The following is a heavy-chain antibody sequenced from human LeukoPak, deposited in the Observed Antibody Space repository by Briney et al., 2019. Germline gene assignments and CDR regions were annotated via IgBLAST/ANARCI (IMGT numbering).Heavy chain of an antibody. V-gene: IGHV4-39*01. CDR3: ARHDGAGSYLYNY. CDR2: IYFSGST. Sequence: PSETLSLTCSISGGSISSSNYYWGWIRQPPRKGLEWIGSIYFSGSTYYNVSLKSRVTISVDTSNNQFSLRLSSVTAADTAVYYCARHDGAGSYLYNYWGQGTLVTVSS. D-gene: IGHD1-26*01. CDR1: GGSISSSNYY. J-gene: IGHJ4*02.